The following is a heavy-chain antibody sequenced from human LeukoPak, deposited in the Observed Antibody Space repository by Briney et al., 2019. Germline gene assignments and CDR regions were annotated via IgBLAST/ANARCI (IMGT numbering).Heavy chain of an antibody. Sequence: ASVKVSCKASGYTFTSYYMHWVRQAPGQGLEWMGIINPSDGSTSYAQKFQGRVTMTRDTSTSTVYMELSSLRSEDTAVYYCARELWFGPRYYYYGMDVWGQGTTVTVSS. D-gene: IGHD3-10*01. J-gene: IGHJ6*02. CDR1: GYTFTSYY. CDR2: INPSDGST. CDR3: ARELWFGPRYYYYGMDV. V-gene: IGHV1-46*01.